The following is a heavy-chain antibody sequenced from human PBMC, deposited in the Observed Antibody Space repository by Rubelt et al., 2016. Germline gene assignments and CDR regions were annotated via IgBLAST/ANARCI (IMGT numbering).Heavy chain of an antibody. CDR1: GGSFSGYY. D-gene: IGHD6-13*01. CDR2: INHSGST. J-gene: IGHJ4*02. CDR3: ARGTQQLVSVD. V-gene: IGHV4-34*01. Sequence: QVQLQQWGAGLLKPSETLSLTCAVYGGSFSGYYWSWIRQPPGKGLEWIGEINHSGSTNYNPSLKSRVTISGDTSKNQFSLKLSAVTAADTAVYYCARGTQQLVSVDWGQGTLVTVSS.